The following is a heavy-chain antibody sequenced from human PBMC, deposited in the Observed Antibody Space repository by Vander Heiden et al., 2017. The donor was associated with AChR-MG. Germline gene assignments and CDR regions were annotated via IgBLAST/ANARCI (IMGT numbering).Heavy chain of an antibody. D-gene: IGHD7-27*01. CDR1: GFTFDDYA. Sequence: EVQLVESGGGLVQPGRSLRLSCAASGFTFDDYAMDWVRQAPGKGLEWVSGISWNSGSIGYADSVKGRFTISRDNAKNSLYLQMNSLRAEDTALYYCAKDGGYEDWGYRSYWYFDLWGRGTLVTVAS. CDR3: AKDGGYEDWGYRSYWYFDL. V-gene: IGHV3-9*01. CDR2: ISWNSGSI. J-gene: IGHJ2*01.